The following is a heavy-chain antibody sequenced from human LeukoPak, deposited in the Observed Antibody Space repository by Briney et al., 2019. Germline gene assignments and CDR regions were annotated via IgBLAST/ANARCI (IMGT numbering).Heavy chain of an antibody. Sequence: GGSLRLSCAASGFTFSSYTMNCVRQAPGKGLEWVSSISSSSSAIYYAASVKGRFTISRDNAKNSLYLQMNSLRDEDTAVYYCARGALRYSDYWGQGTLVTVSS. CDR1: GFTFSSYT. D-gene: IGHD3-9*01. J-gene: IGHJ4*02. CDR2: ISSSSSAI. V-gene: IGHV3-48*02. CDR3: ARGALRYSDY.